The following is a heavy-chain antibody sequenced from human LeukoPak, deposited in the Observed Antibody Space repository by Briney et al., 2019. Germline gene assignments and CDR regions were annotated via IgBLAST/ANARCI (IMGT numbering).Heavy chain of an antibody. CDR1: GFTFDDYA. V-gene: IGHV3-9*01. Sequence: GGSLRLSCAASGFTFDDYAMHWVRQAPGKGLEWVSGISWNSGSIGYADSVKGRFTISRDNAKNSLYLQMNSLRAEDTALYYCAKDIRGYSYGYGMDVWGQGTTVTVSS. CDR2: ISWNSGSI. J-gene: IGHJ6*02. CDR3: AKDIRGYSYGYGMDV. D-gene: IGHD5-18*01.